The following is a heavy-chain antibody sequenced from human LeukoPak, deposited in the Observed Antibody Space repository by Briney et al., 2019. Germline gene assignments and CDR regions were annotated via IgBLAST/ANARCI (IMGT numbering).Heavy chain of an antibody. CDR1: GGSITSDY. Sequence: SETLSLTCTVSGGSITSDYWSWIRQPAGKGLEWIGRIFTSGSTSYNPSLKSRVTMSLGTSKNQFSLKLSSVTAADTAVYFCSRGGANDLWGQGTLVTVSS. V-gene: IGHV4-4*07. D-gene: IGHD4/OR15-4a*01. CDR3: SRGGANDL. CDR2: IFTSGST. J-gene: IGHJ5*02.